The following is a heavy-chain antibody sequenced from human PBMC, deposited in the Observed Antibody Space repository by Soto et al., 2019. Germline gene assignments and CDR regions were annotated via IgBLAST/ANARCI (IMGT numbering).Heavy chain of an antibody. CDR2: IYYSGST. J-gene: IGHJ3*02. Sequence: QLQLQESGPGLVMPSETLSLTCTVSGGSISSSSYYWGWIRQPPGKGLEWIGSIYYSGSTYYNPSLKSRVTISVDTSTTQFSLKLSCVTAADTSVYCCAQGGSGSYSNAFDIWGHVSMVTVSS. CDR3: AQGGSGSYSNAFDI. CDR1: GGSISSSSYY. V-gene: IGHV4-39*01. D-gene: IGHD3-10*01.